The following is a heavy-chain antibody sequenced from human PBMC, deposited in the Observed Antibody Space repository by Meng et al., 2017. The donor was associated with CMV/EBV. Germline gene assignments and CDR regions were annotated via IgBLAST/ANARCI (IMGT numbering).Heavy chain of an antibody. CDR1: GFTVSSNY. D-gene: IGHD5-18*01. Sequence: GGSLRLSCAASGFTVSSNYMSWVRQAPGKGLEWVSVIYSGGSTYYADSVKGRFTISRDNSKNTLYLQMNSLRAEDTAVYYCAREVGYSYGDNWLDPWGQGTLVTVSS. V-gene: IGHV3-53*01. CDR3: AREVGYSYGDNWLDP. CDR2: IYSGGST. J-gene: IGHJ5*02.